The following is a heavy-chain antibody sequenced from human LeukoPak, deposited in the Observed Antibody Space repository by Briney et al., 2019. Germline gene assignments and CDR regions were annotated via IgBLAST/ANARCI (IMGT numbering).Heavy chain of an antibody. CDR3: ATDYGDTGYWFDP. J-gene: IGHJ5*02. CDR2: IYYSGST. Sequence: SETLSLTCTVSGGSISSSSYYWGWIRQPPGKGLEWIGSIYYSGSTYYNPSLKSRVTISVDTSENQFSLKLSSVTAADTAVYYCATDYGDTGYWFDPWGQGTLVTVSS. D-gene: IGHD4-17*01. CDR1: GGSISSSSYY. V-gene: IGHV4-39*01.